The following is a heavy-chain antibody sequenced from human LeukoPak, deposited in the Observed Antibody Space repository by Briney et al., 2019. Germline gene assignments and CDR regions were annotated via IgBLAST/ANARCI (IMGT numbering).Heavy chain of an antibody. CDR2: ISSSSSYI. J-gene: IGHJ4*02. CDR1: GFTFSSYS. D-gene: IGHD3-3*01. CDR3: ARDLHDDYGDY. Sequence: GGSLRLSCAASGFTFSSYSMNWVRQAPGKGLEWVSSISSSSSYIYYADSVKGRFTISRDNAKNSLYLQMNSLSAEDTAVYYCARDLHDDYGDYWGQGTLVTVSS. V-gene: IGHV3-21*01.